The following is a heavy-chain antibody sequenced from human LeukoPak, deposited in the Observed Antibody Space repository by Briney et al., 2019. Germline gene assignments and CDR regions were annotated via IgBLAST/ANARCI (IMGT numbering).Heavy chain of an antibody. Sequence: PGGSLRLSCAAPRFTFSSYSMNWVRQAPGKGLEGVSSISSSSSYIYYADSLKGRFTISGDNAKNSLYLQMNSLRAEDTAVYYCARDGGSITGTTGLFDYWGQGTLVTVPS. V-gene: IGHV3-21*01. CDR2: ISSSSSYI. CDR1: RFTFSSYS. D-gene: IGHD1-7*01. CDR3: ARDGGSITGTTGLFDY. J-gene: IGHJ4*02.